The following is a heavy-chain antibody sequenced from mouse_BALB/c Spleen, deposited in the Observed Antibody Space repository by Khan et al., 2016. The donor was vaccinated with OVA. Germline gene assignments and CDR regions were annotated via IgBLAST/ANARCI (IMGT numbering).Heavy chain of an antibody. CDR3: ARRNYCGYTFAY. V-gene: IGHV1-77*01. D-gene: IGHD1-2*01. CDR1: GYTFTDDY. Sequence: QVQLKQSGAELARPGASVKLSCKASGYTFTDDYINWVKQRTGQGLEWIGEISPGSGDTYYNARFKGKATLTADKSSSTAYMQLSSLTSEASAVDFCARRNYCGYTFAYWGQGTLVTVSA. J-gene: IGHJ3*01. CDR2: ISPGSGDT.